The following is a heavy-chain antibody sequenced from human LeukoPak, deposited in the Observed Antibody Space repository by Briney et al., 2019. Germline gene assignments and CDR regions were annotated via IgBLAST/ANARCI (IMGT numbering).Heavy chain of an antibody. V-gene: IGHV4-34*01. CDR2: ISHSGTT. CDR3: ARQYCSTTSCSYGLDI. Sequence: SETLSRTCAVYGGSFSGYYWSWIRQPPGKGLEWIGEISHSGTTNYNPSLESRVTISVDTSKKQFSLKLTSVTAADTAVYFCARQYCSTTSCSYGLDIGGQGTMVTVYS. J-gene: IGHJ3*02. D-gene: IGHD2-2*01. CDR1: GGSFSGYY.